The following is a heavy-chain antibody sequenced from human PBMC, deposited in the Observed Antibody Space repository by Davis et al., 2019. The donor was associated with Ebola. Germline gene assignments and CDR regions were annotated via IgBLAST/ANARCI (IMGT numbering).Heavy chain of an antibody. D-gene: IGHD5-12*01. CDR2: INPSGGST. CDR3: ARNPGYSGYDGGFDY. Sequence: AASVKVSCKASGYTFTSYYMHWVRQAPGQGLEWMGIINPSGGSTSYAQKFQGRVTMTRDTSTTTVYMELSSLRSEDTAVYYCARNPGYSGYDGGFDYWGQGTLVTVSS. J-gene: IGHJ4*02. V-gene: IGHV1-46*01. CDR1: GYTFTSYY.